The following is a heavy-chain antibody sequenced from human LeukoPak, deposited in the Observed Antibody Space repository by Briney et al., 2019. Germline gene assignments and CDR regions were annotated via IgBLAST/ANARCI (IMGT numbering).Heavy chain of an antibody. J-gene: IGHJ5*02. CDR3: ARDYCSSPSCRYNWFDP. Sequence: ASVKVSCKASGYTFTGYYMHWVRQAPGQGLEWMGWINPNSGGTNYAQKFQGRVTMTRDTSISTAYMELRSLRSDDTAVYYCARDYCSSPSCRYNWFDPWGQGTLVTVSS. V-gene: IGHV1-2*02. CDR2: INPNSGGT. CDR1: GYTFTGYY. D-gene: IGHD2-2*01.